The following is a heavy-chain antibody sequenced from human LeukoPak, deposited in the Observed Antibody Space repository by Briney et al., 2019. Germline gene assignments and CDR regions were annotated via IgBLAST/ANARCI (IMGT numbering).Heavy chain of an antibody. CDR2: ISAYNGNT. V-gene: IGHV1-18*01. CDR1: GYTFTSYG. CDR3: ARVAYCSGGRCYLPPFDY. D-gene: IGHD2-15*01. J-gene: IGHJ4*02. Sequence: GASVKVSCKASGYTFTSYGISWLGQAPGQGLEWMGWISAYNGNTNYAQKLQGRVTMTTDTSTSTAYMKLRSLGSDDTAGYYCARVAYCSGGRCYLPPFDYWGQGTLVTVSS.